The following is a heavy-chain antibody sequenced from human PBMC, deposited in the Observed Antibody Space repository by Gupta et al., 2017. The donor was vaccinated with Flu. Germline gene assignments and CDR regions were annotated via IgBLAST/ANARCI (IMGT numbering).Heavy chain of an antibody. V-gene: IGHV3-49*02. CDR3: TRDRYYDFWSGYSVYNWFDP. D-gene: IGHD3-3*01. Sequence: WVGFIRSKAYGGTTEYAASVKGRFTISRDDSKSIAYLQMNSLKTEDTAVYYCTRDRYYDFWSGYSVYNWFDPWGQGTLVTVSS. CDR2: IRSKAYGGTT. J-gene: IGHJ5*02.